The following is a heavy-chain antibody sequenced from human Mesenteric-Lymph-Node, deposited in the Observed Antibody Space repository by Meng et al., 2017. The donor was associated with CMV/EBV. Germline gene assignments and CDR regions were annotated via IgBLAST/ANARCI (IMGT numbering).Heavy chain of an antibody. D-gene: IGHD6-6*01. Sequence: SETLSLTCTVSGGSFNNYFWSWIRQSPGRGLEWIGFISYSLNTNYNPSLKSRLTMSVDTAKNQFSLRMSSVTAADTAVYYCARRGPSYTSSSSSSGHIDSWGQGTLVTVSS. J-gene: IGHJ4*02. CDR3: ARRGPSYTSSSSSSGHIDS. CDR1: GGSFNNYF. V-gene: IGHV4-59*12. CDR2: ISYSLNT.